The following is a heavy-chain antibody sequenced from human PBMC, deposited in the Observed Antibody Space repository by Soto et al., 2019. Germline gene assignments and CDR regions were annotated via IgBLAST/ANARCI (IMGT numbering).Heavy chain of an antibody. Sequence: QVQLVQSGAEVKKPGSSVKVSCKASGGTFSSYSISWVRQAPGQGLEWMGRIIPILGIANYAQKFQGRVTITADKSTSTAYMELSSLRAEDTAVDHCARGGVAGFDYWGQGTLVTVSS. D-gene: IGHD6-19*01. CDR1: GGTFSSYS. CDR2: IIPILGIA. CDR3: ARGGVAGFDY. J-gene: IGHJ4*02. V-gene: IGHV1-69*02.